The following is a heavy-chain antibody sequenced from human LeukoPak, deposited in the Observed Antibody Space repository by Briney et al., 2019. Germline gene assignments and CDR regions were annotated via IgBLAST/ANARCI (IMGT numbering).Heavy chain of an antibody. CDR1: GGSISSYY. CDR3: AGVQQLPDNWFDP. J-gene: IGHJ5*02. V-gene: IGHV4-59*01. D-gene: IGHD6-13*01. CDR2: IYYSGST. Sequence: PSETLSLTCTVSGGSISSYYWSWIRQPPGKGLEWIGYIYYSGSTNYNPSLKSRVTIPVDTSKNQFSLKLSSVTAADTAVCYCAGVQQLPDNWFDPWGQGTLVTVSS.